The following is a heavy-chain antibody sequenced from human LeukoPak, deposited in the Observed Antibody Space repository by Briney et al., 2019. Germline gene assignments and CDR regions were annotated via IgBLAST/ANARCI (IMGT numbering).Heavy chain of an antibody. CDR3: ARDRTSWSDALDV. CDR1: EFTFSSHG. V-gene: IGHV3-30*03. D-gene: IGHD1-14*01. J-gene: IGHJ3*01. Sequence: GGSLRLSFVASEFTFSSHGMHWVRQAPGKGLEWVAVISYDTRSDYHVDSVKGRFTISRDNSKNILYLQMNDLRPEDTAMYYCARDRTSWSDALDVWGLGTLVTVSS. CDR2: ISYDTRSD.